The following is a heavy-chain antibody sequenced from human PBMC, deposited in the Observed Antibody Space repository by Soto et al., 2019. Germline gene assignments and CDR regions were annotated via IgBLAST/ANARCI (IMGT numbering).Heavy chain of an antibody. J-gene: IGHJ4*02. Sequence: PGGSLRLSCAASGFTCSSYAMHWVRQAPGKGLEWVAVISYDGSKKYYADSVKGQFTISRDNSKNTLYLQMNSLRAEDTAVYYCARDLRGQLWSIDYWGQGTLVTVSS. D-gene: IGHD5-18*01. CDR1: GFTCSSYA. V-gene: IGHV3-30-3*01. CDR3: ARDLRGQLWSIDY. CDR2: ISYDGSKK.